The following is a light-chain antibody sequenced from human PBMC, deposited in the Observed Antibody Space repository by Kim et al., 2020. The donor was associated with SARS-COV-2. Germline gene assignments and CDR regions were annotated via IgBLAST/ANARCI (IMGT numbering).Light chain of an antibody. CDR2: DTS. J-gene: IGKJ1*01. CDR1: QSVNSAY. Sequence: GKRATHACRASQSVNSAYVAGYQQKPGQAPRLVMSDTSRRATGTPDRFSGSGSGTDFTLTISRLEPEDFAVYYCQQYHNFRWTFGQGTKVDIK. CDR3: QQYHNFRWT. V-gene: IGKV3-20*01.